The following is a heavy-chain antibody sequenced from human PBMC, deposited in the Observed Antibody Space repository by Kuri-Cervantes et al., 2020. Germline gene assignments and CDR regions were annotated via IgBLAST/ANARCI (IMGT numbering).Heavy chain of an antibody. V-gene: IGHV3-9*01. Sequence: SLKISCAASGFTFDDYAMHWVRQAPGKGLEWVSGISWNSGSIGYADSVKGRFTISRDSAKNSLYLQMNSLRAEDTALYYCAKAPERNYYYGMDVWGQGTTVTVSS. J-gene: IGHJ6*02. CDR2: ISWNSGSI. CDR1: GFTFDDYA. CDR3: AKAPERNYYYGMDV.